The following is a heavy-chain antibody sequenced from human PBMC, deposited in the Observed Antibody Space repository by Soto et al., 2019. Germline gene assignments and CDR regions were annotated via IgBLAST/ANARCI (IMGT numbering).Heavy chain of an antibody. CDR2: IRNKANSYIT. V-gene: IGHV3-72*01. Sequence: HPGGSVRLSCAASGFIFSDHYMDWVRQAPGKGLEWVGRIRNKANSYITEYAASVKGRFIISRDDSKNLLYLQMNSLNTEDTALYYCARDSYYYDSSGYYDSWGQGT. D-gene: IGHD3-22*01. J-gene: IGHJ4*02. CDR3: ARDSYYYDSSGYYDS. CDR1: GFIFSDHY.